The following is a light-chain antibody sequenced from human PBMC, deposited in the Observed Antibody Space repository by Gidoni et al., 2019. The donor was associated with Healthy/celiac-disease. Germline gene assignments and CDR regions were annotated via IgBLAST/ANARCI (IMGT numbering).Light chain of an antibody. Sequence: DIQMTQSPSTLSASVGDRVTITCRASQRISSWLAWYQQKPGKAPKHLIYKASSLESGVPSRFSGSGSGTEFTLTISSLQPDDFATYYCQQYNSWNTFGQGTKLEIK. CDR1: QRISSW. J-gene: IGKJ2*01. CDR3: QQYNSWNT. V-gene: IGKV1-5*03. CDR2: KAS.